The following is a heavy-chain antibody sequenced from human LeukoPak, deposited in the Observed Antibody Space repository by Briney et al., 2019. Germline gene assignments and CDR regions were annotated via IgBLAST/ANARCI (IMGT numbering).Heavy chain of an antibody. Sequence: PSETLSLTCAVSGGSISSGGYSWSWIRQPSGKGLEWIGYIYHSGSTYYNPSLKSRVTISVDRSKNQFSLKLSSVTAADTAVYYCARGRYYYGSGSYEILLWFDPWGQGTLVTVSS. D-gene: IGHD3-10*01. CDR1: GGSISSGGYS. CDR3: ARGRYYYGSGSYEILLWFDP. CDR2: IYHSGST. J-gene: IGHJ5*02. V-gene: IGHV4-30-2*01.